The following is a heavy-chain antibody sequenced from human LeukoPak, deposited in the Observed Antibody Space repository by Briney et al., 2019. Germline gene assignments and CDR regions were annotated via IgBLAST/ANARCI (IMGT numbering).Heavy chain of an antibody. CDR1: GFTFSRYW. V-gene: IGHV3-74*03. J-gene: IGHJ5*02. CDR2: ISPDGSTT. CDR3: ARDRGGFGYSYGQNWFDP. Sequence: GGSLRLSCAASGFTFSRYWMHWVRQAPGKGLMWVSRISPDGSTTLYADSVKGRFTISRDNSKNTLYLQMNSLRAEDTAVYYCARDRGGFGYSYGQNWFDPWGQGTLVTVSS. D-gene: IGHD5-18*01.